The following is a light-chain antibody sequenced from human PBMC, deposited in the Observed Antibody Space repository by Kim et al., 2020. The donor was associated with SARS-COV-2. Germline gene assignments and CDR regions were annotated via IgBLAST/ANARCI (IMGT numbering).Light chain of an antibody. CDR3: GTWDSSLSAVV. Sequence: GQNVTFSCSGSSCNIGKNYVSWYPQVPGTAPKHLIYDNNKRPSGIPDRFSGSKSGTSATLGITGLQTGDEADYYCGTWDSSLSAVVFGGGTQLTVL. J-gene: IGLJ2*01. CDR2: DNN. CDR1: SCNIGKNY. V-gene: IGLV1-51*01.